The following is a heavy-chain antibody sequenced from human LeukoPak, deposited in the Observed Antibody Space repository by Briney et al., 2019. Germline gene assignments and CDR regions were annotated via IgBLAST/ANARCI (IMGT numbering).Heavy chain of an antibody. V-gene: IGHV3-15*01. D-gene: IGHD1-26*01. CDR3: TTDPWYSGSYYIDY. J-gene: IGHJ4*02. Sequence: GGSLRLSCAASGFTFSNAWMSWVRQAPGKGLEWVGRIKSKTDGGTTDYAAPVKGRFTIPRDDSKNTLYLQMNSLKTEDTAVYYCTTDPWYSGSYYIDYWGQGTLVTVSS. CDR2: IKSKTDGGTT. CDR1: GFTFSNAW.